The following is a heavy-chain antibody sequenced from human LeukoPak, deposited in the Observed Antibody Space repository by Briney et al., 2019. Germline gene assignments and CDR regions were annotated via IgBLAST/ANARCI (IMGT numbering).Heavy chain of an antibody. CDR1: GFTFSSYA. V-gene: IGHV3-23*01. Sequence: HAGGSLRLSCAASGFTFSSYAMSWVRQAPGKGLEWASTMTGSGGSTYYADSVKGRFTISRDNSKNTLYLQMNSLRAEDTAVYYCAKGRSSWSAFDYWGQGTLVTVSS. D-gene: IGHD6-13*01. CDR2: MTGSGGST. CDR3: AKGRSSWSAFDY. J-gene: IGHJ4*02.